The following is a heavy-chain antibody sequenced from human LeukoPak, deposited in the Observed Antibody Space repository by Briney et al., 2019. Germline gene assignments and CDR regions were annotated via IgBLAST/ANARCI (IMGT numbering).Heavy chain of an antibody. CDR3: ARDLEITMIVVVTPSFDY. CDR2: INPNSGGT. J-gene: IGHJ4*02. V-gene: IGHV1-2*06. D-gene: IGHD3-22*01. CDR1: GYTFTGYY. Sequence: ASVKVSSKASGYTFTGYYMHWVRQAPGQGLEWMGRINPNSGGTNYAQKFQGRVTMTRDTSISTAYMELSRLRSDDTAVYYCARDLEITMIVVVTPSFDYWGQGTLVTVSS.